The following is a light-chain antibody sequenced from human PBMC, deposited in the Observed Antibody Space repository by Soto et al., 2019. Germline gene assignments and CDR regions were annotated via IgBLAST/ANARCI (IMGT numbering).Light chain of an antibody. CDR2: EVR. J-gene: IGLJ1*01. CDR1: SSDVGSYNY. V-gene: IGLV2-14*01. CDR3: SSYTSSSIL. Sequence: QSVLTQAASVSGSPGQSITISCTGTSSDVGSYNYVSWYQQHPGKAPKLMIYEVRDRPSGISSRFSGSKSGNTASLTISGLQTEDEADYYCSSYTSSSILFGTGTKVTV.